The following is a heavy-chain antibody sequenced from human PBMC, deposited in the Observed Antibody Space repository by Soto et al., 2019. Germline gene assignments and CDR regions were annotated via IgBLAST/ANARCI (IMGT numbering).Heavy chain of an antibody. CDR3: ARASVVIAAAGLIY. V-gene: IGHV1-69*02. D-gene: IGHD6-13*01. CDR2: IIPILGIA. Sequence: QVQLVQSGAEVKKPGSSVKVSCKASGGTFSSYTISWVRQAPGQGLEWMGRIIPILGIANYAQKFQGRVTITADKSTSTAYMELSSLRSEDTAVYSCARASVVIAAAGLIYWGQGTLVTVSS. CDR1: GGTFSSYT. J-gene: IGHJ4*02.